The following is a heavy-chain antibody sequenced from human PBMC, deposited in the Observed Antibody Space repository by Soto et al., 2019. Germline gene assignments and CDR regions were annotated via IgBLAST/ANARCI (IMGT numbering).Heavy chain of an antibody. CDR1: GFTFSSYG. CDR2: IWYDGSNK. D-gene: IGHD3-22*01. CDR3: ARDQRAYYYGSSGYPDY. V-gene: IGHV3-33*08. Sequence: PGGSLRLSCAASGFTFSSYGMHWVRQAPGKGLEWVAVIWYDGSNKYYADSVKGRFTISRDNSKNTLYLQMNSLRAEDTAVYYCARDQRAYYYGSSGYPDYWGQGTLVTVSS. J-gene: IGHJ4*02.